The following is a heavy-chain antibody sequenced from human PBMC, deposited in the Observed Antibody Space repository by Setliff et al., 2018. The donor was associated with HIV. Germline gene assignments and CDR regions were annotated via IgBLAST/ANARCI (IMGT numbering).Heavy chain of an antibody. D-gene: IGHD2-15*01. CDR3: ARHLSRQSGGFWFLDL. CDR1: DNSIRSYY. Sequence: SETLSLTCTVSDNSIRSYYWSWIRQPPGKGLEWIGYIYQTGTTSYNPPLRGRVSMSLDTSKNQFSLRLSSVTAADTAVYYCARHLSRQSGGFWFLDLWGRGTLVTVSS. CDR2: IYQTGTT. J-gene: IGHJ2*01. V-gene: IGHV4-59*08.